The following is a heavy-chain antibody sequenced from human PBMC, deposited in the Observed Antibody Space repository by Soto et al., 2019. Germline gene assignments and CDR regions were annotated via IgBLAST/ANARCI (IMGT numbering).Heavy chain of an antibody. CDR3: AKDEVAY. Sequence: GGSLRLSCAASGFTFSSYAMNWVHQAPGKGLEWVSSINSGGTTYYVDSVKGRFTISRDNSKNTLYLEMNSLRAEDTAIYYCAKDEVAYWGQGTLVTVSS. CDR2: INSGGTT. CDR1: GFTFSSYA. J-gene: IGHJ4*02. V-gene: IGHV3-23*01.